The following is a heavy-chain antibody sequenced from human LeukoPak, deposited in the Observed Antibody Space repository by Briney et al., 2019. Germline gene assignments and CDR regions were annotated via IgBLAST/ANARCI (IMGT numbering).Heavy chain of an antibody. CDR3: ARDRGSGGYRYYYYGMDV. D-gene: IGHD3-10*01. CDR1: GGTFSSYA. CDR2: IIPILGIA. Sequence: ASVKVSCEASGGTFSSYAISWVRQAPGQGLEWMGRIIPILGIANYAQKFQGRVTITADKSTSTAYMELSSLRSEDTAVYYCARDRGSGGYRYYYYGMDVWGQGTTVTVSS. J-gene: IGHJ6*02. V-gene: IGHV1-69*04.